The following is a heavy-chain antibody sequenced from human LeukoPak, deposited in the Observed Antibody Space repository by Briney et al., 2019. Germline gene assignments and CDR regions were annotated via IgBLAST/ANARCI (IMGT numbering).Heavy chain of an antibody. CDR3: AKDWYYDFWSGCFDY. CDR1: GFTFSSYA. V-gene: IGHV3-23*01. CDR2: ISGSGGST. D-gene: IGHD3-3*01. J-gene: IGHJ4*02. Sequence: PGGSLRLSCAASGFTFSSYAMSWVRQAPGKGLEWVSAISGSGGSTYYADSVKGRFTISRDNSKNTLYLQMSSLRAEDTAVYYCAKDWYYDFWSGCFDYWGQGTLVTVSS.